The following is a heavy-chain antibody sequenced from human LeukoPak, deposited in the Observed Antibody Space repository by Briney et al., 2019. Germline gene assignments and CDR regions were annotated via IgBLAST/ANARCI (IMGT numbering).Heavy chain of an antibody. D-gene: IGHD2-2*01. Sequence: ASVKVSCKASGYTFTSYAMHWVRQAPGQRVEWMGWINAGNGNTKYSQKFQGRVTITRDTSASTAYMELSSLRSEDTAVYYCARDRCSSTSCYLDYWGQGTLVTVSS. CDR2: INAGNGNT. V-gene: IGHV1-3*01. CDR1: GYTFTSYA. CDR3: ARDRCSSTSCYLDY. J-gene: IGHJ4*02.